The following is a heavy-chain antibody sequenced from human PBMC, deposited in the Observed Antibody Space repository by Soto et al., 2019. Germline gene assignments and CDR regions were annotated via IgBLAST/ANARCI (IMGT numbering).Heavy chain of an antibody. CDR2: INAGNGNT. CDR1: GYTFTNYV. D-gene: IGHD3-10*01. V-gene: IGHV1-3*01. J-gene: IGHJ4*02. Sequence: QVQLLQSGAEVKKPGASVKVSCKASGYTFTNYVMHWVRQAPGQRLEWMGWINAGNGNTKYSQKLQGRVTITRDTSASIAYMALRSLRSEDTAVYYCARARIIETFDYWGQGTLVTVSS. CDR3: ARARIIETFDY.